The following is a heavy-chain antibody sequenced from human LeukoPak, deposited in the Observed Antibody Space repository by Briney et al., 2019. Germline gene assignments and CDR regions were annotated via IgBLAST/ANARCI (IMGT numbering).Heavy chain of an antibody. J-gene: IGHJ4*02. V-gene: IGHV4-34*01. CDR3: ARRADMYYFDY. CDR1: GGSFSGYY. D-gene: IGHD2-15*01. Sequence: KPSETLSLTCAVYGGSFSGYYWSWIRQPPGKGLEWIGEINHSGSTNYNPSLKSRVTISVDTSKNQFPLKLSSVTSADTAVYYCARRADMYYFDYWGQGTLVTVSS. CDR2: INHSGST.